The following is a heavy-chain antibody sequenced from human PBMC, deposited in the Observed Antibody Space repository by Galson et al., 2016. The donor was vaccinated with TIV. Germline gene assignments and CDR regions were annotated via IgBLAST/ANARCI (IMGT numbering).Heavy chain of an antibody. D-gene: IGHD5/OR15-5a*01. J-gene: IGHJ6*02. CDR3: AKEVSTVPYGIDL. Sequence: SLRLSCAPSGFTIGTYAMSWVRQAPGKGLAWVSAISASGSHTFYAGSVKGRFTISRDHSRNTLYLQMNGLRPEDTAVYYCAKEVSTVPYGIDLWGQGTTVTVSS. CDR1: GFTIGTYA. CDR2: ISASGSHT. V-gene: IGHV3-23*01.